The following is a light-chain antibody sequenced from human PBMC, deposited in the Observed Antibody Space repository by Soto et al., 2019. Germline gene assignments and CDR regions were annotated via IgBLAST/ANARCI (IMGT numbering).Light chain of an antibody. CDR3: SSYTSSSIDYV. J-gene: IGLJ1*01. CDR1: SSDVGGYNY. CDR2: EVS. V-gene: IGLV2-14*01. Sequence: QSALTQPASVPGSPGQSITISCTGTSSDVGGYNYVFWYQQHPGKAPKLMIYEVSNRPSGVSNRFSGSKSGNTASLTISGLQAEDEADYYCSSYTSSSIDYVFGTGTKVTVL.